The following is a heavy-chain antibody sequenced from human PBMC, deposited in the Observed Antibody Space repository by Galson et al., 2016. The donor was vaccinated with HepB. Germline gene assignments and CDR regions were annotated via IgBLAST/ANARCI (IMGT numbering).Heavy chain of an antibody. V-gene: IGHV1-46*01. CDR1: GYTFASFY. CDR2: LGPRDGGT. CDR3: ARSFITSAGNDAFDI. D-gene: IGHD6-13*01. J-gene: IGHJ3*02. Sequence: SVKVSCKASGYTFASFYIHWVRQAPGHGLEWMGMLGPRDGGTDYAQKFQGRVSMTRDTSTSTVYMELSSLGSEDTAVYYCARSFITSAGNDAFDIWGQGTMVTVSS.